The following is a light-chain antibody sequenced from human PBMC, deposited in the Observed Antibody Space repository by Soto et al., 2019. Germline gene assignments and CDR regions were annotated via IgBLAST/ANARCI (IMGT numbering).Light chain of an antibody. CDR1: QSVSNN. CDR3: QHYNEWPLT. V-gene: IGKV3-15*01. CDR2: HAS. J-gene: IGKJ4*01. Sequence: EIVMTQSPATLSVSPGERATLSCRASQSVSNNLAWYQQKPGQAPRLLIYHASTEAPGIPARLSGSGSGTELTLTISSVQSEDSAVYYCQHYNEWPLTFGGGTKVEIK.